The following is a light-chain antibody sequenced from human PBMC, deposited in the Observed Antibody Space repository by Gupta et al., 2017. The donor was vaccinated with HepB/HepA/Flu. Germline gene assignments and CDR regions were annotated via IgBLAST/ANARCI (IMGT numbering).Light chain of an antibody. CDR3: GTWDSSLSAPV. CDR2: DNN. Sequence: QSVLPQPPSVSTAPGQKVTISCSGSSSNIGNNYVSWYQQLPGTAPKLLIYDNNKRPSGIPDRFSGSKSGTSATLGITGLQTGDEADYYCGTWDSSLSAPVFGGGTKLTVL. V-gene: IGLV1-51*01. J-gene: IGLJ3*02. CDR1: SSNIGNNY.